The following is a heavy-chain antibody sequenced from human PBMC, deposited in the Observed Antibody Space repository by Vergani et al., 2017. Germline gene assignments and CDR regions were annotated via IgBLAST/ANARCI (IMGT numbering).Heavy chain of an antibody. V-gene: IGHV1-46*01. CDR2: INPSGGST. CDR1: GYTFTSYY. J-gene: IGHJ5*02. CDR3: ARAGTEPEVRGWFAP. Sequence: QVQLVQSGAEVEKPGASVKASCKASGYTFTSYYMHWVRQAPGQGLEWMGIINPSGGSTSYAQKFQGRVTMTRDTSTSTVYMELSSLRSEETAVYYCARAGTEPEVRGWFAPWGQGCLVTVYS. D-gene: IGHD1-1*01.